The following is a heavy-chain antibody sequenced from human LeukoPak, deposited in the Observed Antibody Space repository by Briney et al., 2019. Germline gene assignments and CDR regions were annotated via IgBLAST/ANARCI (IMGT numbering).Heavy chain of an antibody. Sequence: GRSLRLSCAASGFTFSSYGMHWVRQATGKGLEWVAVISYDGSNKYYADSVKGRFTISRDNSKNTLYLQMNSLRAEDTAVYYCAKANGGGHYYYYGMDVWGQGTTVTVSS. CDR2: ISYDGSNK. V-gene: IGHV3-30*18. CDR3: AKANGGGHYYYYGMDV. CDR1: GFTFSSYG. J-gene: IGHJ6*02. D-gene: IGHD3-16*01.